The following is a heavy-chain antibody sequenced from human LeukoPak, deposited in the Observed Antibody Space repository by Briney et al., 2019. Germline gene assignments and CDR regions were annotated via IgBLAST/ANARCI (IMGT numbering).Heavy chain of an antibody. CDR1: GFTFSSYS. J-gene: IGHJ4*02. CDR3: ARCITMVRGALGY. CDR2: ISSSSSTI. Sequence: GGSLRLSCAASGFTFSSYSMNWVRQAPGKGLEWVSYISSSSSTIYYADSVKGRFTISRDNAKNSLYLQMNSLRAGDTAVYYCARCITMVRGALGYWGQGTLVTVSS. V-gene: IGHV3-48*04. D-gene: IGHD3-10*01.